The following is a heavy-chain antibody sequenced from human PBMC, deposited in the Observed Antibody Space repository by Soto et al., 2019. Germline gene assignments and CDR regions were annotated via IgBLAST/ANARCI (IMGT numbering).Heavy chain of an antibody. V-gene: IGHV4-34*01. Sequence: QVQLQQWGAGLLKPSETLSLNCAVTGGSLSGYYWSWIRQPPGKGLEWIGEVKDGGHTNYSPSLRGRVTISSDTSNNQLSVRLTSVTAADTGVYYCARGQEGVVATHWDQGSLVTVSS. J-gene: IGHJ4*02. CDR3: ARGQEGVVATH. D-gene: IGHD5-12*01. CDR1: GGSLSGYY. CDR2: VKDGGHT.